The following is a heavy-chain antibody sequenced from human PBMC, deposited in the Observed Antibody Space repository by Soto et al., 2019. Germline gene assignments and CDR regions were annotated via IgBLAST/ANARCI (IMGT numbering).Heavy chain of an antibody. D-gene: IGHD3-22*01. V-gene: IGHV1-2*04. CDR2: INPHNGGT. J-gene: IGHJ4*02. CDR3: PRDTSGYYYYFDY. CDR1: GYTFTDYY. Sequence: GASVKVSCKASGYTFTDYYIHWVRQAPGQGLEWMGWINPHNGGTNFAQRFQGWVRMTRDTSNSTAYMELRRLRSDDTAVYFCPRDTSGYYYYFDYWGQGTLVTVSS.